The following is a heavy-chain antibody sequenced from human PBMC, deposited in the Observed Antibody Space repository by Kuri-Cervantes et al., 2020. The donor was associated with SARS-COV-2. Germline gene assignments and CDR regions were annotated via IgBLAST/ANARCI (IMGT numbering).Heavy chain of an antibody. Sequence: ASVKVSCKASGYTFTSYAMHWVRQAPGQRLEWMGWINPNSGGTNYAQKFQGWVTMTRDTSISTAYMELSRLRSDDTAVYYCARGGYRPIDAFDIWGQGTMVTVSS. CDR2: INPNSGGT. J-gene: IGHJ3*02. CDR3: ARGGYRPIDAFDI. CDR1: GYTFTSYA. V-gene: IGHV1-2*04. D-gene: IGHD1-1*01.